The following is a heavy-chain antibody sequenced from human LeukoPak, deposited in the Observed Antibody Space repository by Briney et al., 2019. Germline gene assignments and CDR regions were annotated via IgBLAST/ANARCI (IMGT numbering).Heavy chain of an antibody. Sequence: GGSLRLSCAASGFTFSSYEMNWVRQAPGKGLEWVSYISSGGRTIYYADSVKGRFTISRDNAKNSLYLQMNSLRAEDTAVYYCARDRPPLMTTVIYWGQGTLVIVSS. J-gene: IGHJ4*02. CDR3: ARDRPPLMTTVIY. D-gene: IGHD4-17*01. V-gene: IGHV3-48*03. CDR1: GFTFSSYE. CDR2: ISSGGRTI.